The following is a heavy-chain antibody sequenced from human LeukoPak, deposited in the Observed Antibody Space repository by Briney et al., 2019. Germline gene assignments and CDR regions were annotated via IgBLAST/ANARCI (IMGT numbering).Heavy chain of an antibody. J-gene: IGHJ5*02. CDR2: IYYSGST. CDR3: ARLERSIGYSGYGGFDP. D-gene: IGHD5-12*01. CDR1: GGSISSYY. V-gene: IGHV4-39*01. Sequence: SETLSLTCTVSGGSISSYYWDWIRQPPGKGLEWIGSIYYSGSTYYNPSLKSRVTISVDTSKNQFSLKLSSVTAADTAVYYCARLERSIGYSGYGGFDPWGRGTLVTVSS.